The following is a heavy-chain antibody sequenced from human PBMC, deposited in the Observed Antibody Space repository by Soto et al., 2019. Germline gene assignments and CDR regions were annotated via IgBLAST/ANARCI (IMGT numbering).Heavy chain of an antibody. J-gene: IGHJ5*02. D-gene: IGHD3-9*01. CDR2: IWYDGSNK. CDR3: AREVPASTDNYDILTGYINWFDP. V-gene: IGHV3-33*01. CDR1: GFTFSSYG. Sequence: QPGGSLRLSCAASGFTFSSYGMHWVRQAPGKGLEWVAVIWYDGSNKYYADSVKGRFTISRDNSKNTLYLQMNSLRAEDTAVYYCAREVPASTDNYDILTGYINWFDPWGQGTLVTVSS.